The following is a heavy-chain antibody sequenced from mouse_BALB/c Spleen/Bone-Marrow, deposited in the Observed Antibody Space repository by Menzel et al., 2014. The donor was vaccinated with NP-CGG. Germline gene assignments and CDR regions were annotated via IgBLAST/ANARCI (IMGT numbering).Heavy chain of an antibody. Sequence: QVQLQQSGAELVKPGASVKLSCKASGYTFTSYYMYWVKQRPGQGLEWIGAINPSNGGTNFNEKFKSKATLTVNESSSTAHMQLSSLTSEDSTVYYCTRGLRAWFAYWGQGTLVTVSA. CDR1: GYTFTSYY. J-gene: IGHJ3*01. CDR2: INPSNGGT. CDR3: TRGLRAWFAY. D-gene: IGHD3-1*01. V-gene: IGHV1S81*02.